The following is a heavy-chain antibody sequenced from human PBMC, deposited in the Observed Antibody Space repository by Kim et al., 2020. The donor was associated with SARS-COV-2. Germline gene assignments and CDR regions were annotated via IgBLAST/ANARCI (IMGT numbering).Heavy chain of an antibody. D-gene: IGHD6-6*01. V-gene: IGHV1-8*01. J-gene: IGHJ6*03. CDR2: MNPNSGNT. CDR3: ARGTSYSSSLYYYYYMDV. Sequence: ASVKVSCKASGYTFTSYDINWVRQATGQGLEWMGWMNPNSGNTGYAQKFQGRVTMTRNTSISTAYMELSSLRSEDTAVYYCARGTSYSSSLYYYYYMDVWGKGTTVTVSS. CDR1: GYTFTSYD.